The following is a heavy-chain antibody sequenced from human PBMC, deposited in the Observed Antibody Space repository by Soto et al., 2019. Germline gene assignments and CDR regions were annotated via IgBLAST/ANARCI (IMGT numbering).Heavy chain of an antibody. J-gene: IGHJ6*02. V-gene: IGHV1-3*01. CDR1: GYTFTNYA. CDR3: ARDMATRWGRDV. Sequence: QVQLVQSGAEVKEPGASVTVSCKASGYTFTNYATHWVRQAPGQRLEWMGCINGGNGDTKYSQKFQGRVTITRDTSASTDYMELSSLRPEDTAVYYCARDMATRWGRDVGGQGTTVTVSS. CDR2: INGGNGDT. D-gene: IGHD3-16*01.